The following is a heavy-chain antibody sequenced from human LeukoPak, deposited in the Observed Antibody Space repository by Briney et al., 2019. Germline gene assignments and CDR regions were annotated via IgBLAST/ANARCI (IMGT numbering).Heavy chain of an antibody. CDR1: GFTFSSYA. D-gene: IGHD6-19*01. V-gene: IGHV3-23*01. Sequence: GGSLRLSCAASGFTFSSYAMSWVRQAPGKGLEWVSGISASGVSTYYPDSVKGRFTISRDNSKNTLYLQMNGLRAEDTAVYYCAKDSPWLVPDYWGQGTLVTVSS. J-gene: IGHJ4*02. CDR3: AKDSPWLVPDY. CDR2: ISASGVST.